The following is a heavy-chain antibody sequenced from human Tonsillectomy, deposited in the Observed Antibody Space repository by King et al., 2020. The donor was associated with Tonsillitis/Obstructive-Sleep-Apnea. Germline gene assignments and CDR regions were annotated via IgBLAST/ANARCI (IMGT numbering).Heavy chain of an antibody. V-gene: IGHV3-30*01. CDR3: ARGSGSDYFYYMDV. Sequence: QVQLVESGGGVVQPGRSLRLSCVASGFTFRSYAMNWVRQAPGKGLEWVAVISFDGSYKYYADSVKGRFTISRDNSKNTLCLQMNTLRAEDTAVYYCARGSGSDYFYYMDVWGKGTTVTVSS. CDR2: ISFDGSYK. CDR1: GFTFRSYA. D-gene: IGHD3-10*01. J-gene: IGHJ6*03.